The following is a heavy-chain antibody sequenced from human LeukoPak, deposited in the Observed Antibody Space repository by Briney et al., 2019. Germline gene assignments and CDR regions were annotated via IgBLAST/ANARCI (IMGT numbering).Heavy chain of an antibody. CDR3: AKDRWAARVIIDAFDI. Sequence: GGSLRLSCAASGFTFSSYAMSWVRQAPGKGLEWVSSISGNGGSTYYAVSMQGRFTISRDNSKNTLYLQMNSLKVEDTAVYYCAKDRWAARVIIDAFDIWGQGTMVTVSS. J-gene: IGHJ3*02. D-gene: IGHD3-10*01. CDR2: ISGNGGST. CDR1: GFTFSSYA. V-gene: IGHV3-23*01.